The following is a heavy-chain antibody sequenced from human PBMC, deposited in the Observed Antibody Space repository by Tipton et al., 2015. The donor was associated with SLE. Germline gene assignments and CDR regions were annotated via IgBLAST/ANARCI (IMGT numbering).Heavy chain of an antibody. J-gene: IGHJ4*02. V-gene: IGHV1-46*02. Sequence: QSGPEVKKPGASVKVSCKASGDTVNTHFIHWVRQAPGQGLDWMGVISPSGDGGSYSQNLQGRVTVTRDTSTSTVYMELSSLRSDDTAVYYCASLEWGSGWVWDYWGQGTLVTVSS. D-gene: IGHD6-19*01. CDR1: GDTVNTHF. CDR3: ASLEWGSGWVWDY. CDR2: ISPSGDGG.